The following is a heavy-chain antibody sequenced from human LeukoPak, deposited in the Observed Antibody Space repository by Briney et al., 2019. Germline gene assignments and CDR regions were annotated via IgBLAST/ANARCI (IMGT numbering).Heavy chain of an antibody. Sequence: GGSLRLSCAGSGFTFRSYAMHWVRQAPGKGLEWVAVMSHDGSNESYADSVKGRFTISRDNSKDTLYLQMSSLRAEDTAVYYCAKAASSSWYYFDYWGQGTLVTVSS. CDR1: GFTFRSYA. V-gene: IGHV3-30-3*01. CDR3: AKAASSSWYYFDY. D-gene: IGHD6-13*01. CDR2: MSHDGSNE. J-gene: IGHJ4*02.